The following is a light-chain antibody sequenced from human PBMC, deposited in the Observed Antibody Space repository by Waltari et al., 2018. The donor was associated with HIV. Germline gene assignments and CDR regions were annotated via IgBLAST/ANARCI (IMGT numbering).Light chain of an antibody. Sequence: QSVLTQPPSASGTPGQRVTISCSGSSSNIGSNTVNWYQQLPGTAPNLLIYSNNQLPSGVPDRFCGSKSGTSVSLAISGRQSEDEADYYCAAWDDSLNAWVFGGGTKLTVL. CDR1: SSNIGSNT. V-gene: IGLV1-44*01. CDR3: AAWDDSLNAWV. CDR2: SNN. J-gene: IGLJ3*02.